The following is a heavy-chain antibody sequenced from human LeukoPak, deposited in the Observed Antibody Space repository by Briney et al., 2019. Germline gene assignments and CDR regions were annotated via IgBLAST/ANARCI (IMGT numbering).Heavy chain of an antibody. V-gene: IGHV1-69*06. Sequence: GSSVKVSCKASGGTFSSYAISWVRQAPGQGLEWMGGIIPIFGTANYAQKFQGRVTITADKSTSTAYMELSSLRSEDTAVYYCARDGFNPPYYYYMDVWGKGTTVTVSS. CDR1: GGTFSSYA. CDR2: IIPIFGTA. D-gene: IGHD1-14*01. CDR3: ARDGFNPPYYYYMDV. J-gene: IGHJ6*03.